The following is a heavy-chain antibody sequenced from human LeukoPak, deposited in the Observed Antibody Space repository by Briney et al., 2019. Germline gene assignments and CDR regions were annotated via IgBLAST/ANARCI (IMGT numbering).Heavy chain of an antibody. D-gene: IGHD1-26*01. J-gene: IGHJ4*02. Sequence: SETLSLTCTVSGGSISSSSYYWGWIRQPPGKGLEWIGSIYYSGSTYYNPSLKSRVTMSVDTSKNHFSLTLSSVTAADTAVYYCARVASGSYNYYFDYWGQGTLVTVSS. CDR3: ARVASGSYNYYFDY. CDR2: IYYSGST. V-gene: IGHV4-39*07. CDR1: GGSISSSSYY.